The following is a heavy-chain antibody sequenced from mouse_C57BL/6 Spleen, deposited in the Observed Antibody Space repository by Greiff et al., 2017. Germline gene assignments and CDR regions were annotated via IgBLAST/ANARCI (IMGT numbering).Heavy chain of an antibody. V-gene: IGHV1-55*01. CDR3: ASGGYYGYDED. J-gene: IGHJ3*01. D-gene: IGHD2-2*01. CDR1: GYTFTSYW. CDR2: LYPGSGST. Sequence: QVQLQQPGAELVKPGASVKMSCKASGYTFTSYWITWVKPRPGQGLEWIGDLYPGSGSTNYNEKFKSKATLTVDTSSSTAYRQLSSLTSEDSAVYYCASGGYYGYDEDWGQGTLVTVSA.